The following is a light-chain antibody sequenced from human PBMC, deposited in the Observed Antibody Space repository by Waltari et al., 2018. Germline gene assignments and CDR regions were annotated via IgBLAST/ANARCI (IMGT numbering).Light chain of an antibody. CDR2: AAS. J-gene: IGKJ3*01. V-gene: IGKV1-8*01. CDR1: QGISSY. CDR3: QQYYSYPPT. Sequence: AIRMTQSPSSLSASTGDRVTITCRACQGISSYLAWYQQKPGKAPKLLIYAASTLQSGVPSRFSGSGSGTDFTLTIICLQSEDFATYYCQQYYSYPPTFGPGTKVDIK.